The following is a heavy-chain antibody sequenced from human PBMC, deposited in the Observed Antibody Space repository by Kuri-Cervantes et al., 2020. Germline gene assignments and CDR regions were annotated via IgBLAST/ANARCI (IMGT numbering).Heavy chain of an antibody. J-gene: IGHJ4*02. D-gene: IGHD3-22*01. V-gene: IGHV3-9*01. Sequence: GGSLRLSCAASGFTFDDYAMHWVRQAPGKGLEWVSGISWNSGSIGYADSVKGRFTISRDNAKNSLYLQMNSLRAEDTAVYYCAKESSGYCLDCWGQGTLVTVSS. CDR2: ISWNSGSI. CDR1: GFTFDDYA. CDR3: AKESSGYCLDC.